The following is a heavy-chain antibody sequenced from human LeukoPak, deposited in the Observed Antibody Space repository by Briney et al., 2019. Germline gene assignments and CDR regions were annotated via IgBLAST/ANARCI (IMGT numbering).Heavy chain of an antibody. Sequence: ASVQVSCKASGYTFTSYGISWVRQAPGQGLEWMGWISAYNGNTNYAQKLQGRVTMTTDTSASTAYMELSSLRSEDTAVYYCARDVIFGVVYGDAGYYYGMDVWGQGATVTVFS. CDR3: ARDVIFGVVYGDAGYYYGMDV. D-gene: IGHD3-3*01. CDR1: GYTFTSYG. CDR2: ISAYNGNT. J-gene: IGHJ6*02. V-gene: IGHV1-18*01.